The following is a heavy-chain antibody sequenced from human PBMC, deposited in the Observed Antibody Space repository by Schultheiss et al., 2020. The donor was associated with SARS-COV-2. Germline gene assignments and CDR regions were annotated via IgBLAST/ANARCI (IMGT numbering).Heavy chain of an antibody. CDR1: GGSFSGYY. CDR3: AREAYGSGSPDAFDI. CDR2: INHSGST. Sequence: SETLSLTCAVYGGSFSGYYWSWIRQTPGKGLEWIGEINHSGSTNYNPSLKSRVTISVDTSKNQFSLKLSSVTAADTAVYYCAREAYGSGSPDAFDIWGQGTMVTVSS. J-gene: IGHJ3*02. D-gene: IGHD3-10*01. V-gene: IGHV4-34*01.